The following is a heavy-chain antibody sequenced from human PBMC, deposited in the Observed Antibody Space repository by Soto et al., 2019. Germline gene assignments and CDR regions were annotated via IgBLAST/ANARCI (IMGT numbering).Heavy chain of an antibody. D-gene: IGHD3-22*01. CDR3: AREPKQNYDRSHWNGGFDS. CDR2: TYYTGNN. CDR1: GESISSPHYY. V-gene: IGHV4-30-4*01. J-gene: IGHJ4*02. Sequence: SETLSLTCTVSGESISSPHYYWTWIRQPPGKGLEWVGYTYYTGNNFYNTALKSRVAMSVDPSTNQFSLKLASVTDAVTAVYFCAREPKQNYDRSHWNGGFDSWGPGTLVTVSS.